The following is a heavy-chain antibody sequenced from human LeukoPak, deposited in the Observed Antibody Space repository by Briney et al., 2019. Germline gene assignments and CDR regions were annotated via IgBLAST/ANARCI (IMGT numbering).Heavy chain of an antibody. V-gene: IGHV3-11*01. CDR1: GFTFSNYY. J-gene: IGHJ4*02. CDR2: ISGNGGTK. Sequence: PGGSLRLSCAASGFTFSNYYISWIRQAPGKGLEWVSYISGNGGTKYDADSVKGRFIMTRDSAKKSVYLQMTSLRVEDTAVYYCGRGIPVDYWGQGLQVTVSS. CDR3: GRGIPVDY.